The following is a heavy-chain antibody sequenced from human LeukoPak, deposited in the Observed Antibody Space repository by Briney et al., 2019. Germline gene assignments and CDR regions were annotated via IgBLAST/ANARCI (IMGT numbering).Heavy chain of an antibody. CDR3: AKDWGSYFASGSSYLDY. CDR2: ISSSGSTI. J-gene: IGHJ4*02. Sequence: PGGSLRLSCAASGFTFSSYEMNWVRQAPGKGLEWVSYISSSGSTIYYADSVKGRFTISRDNAKNSLYLQMNSLRAEDTAVYYCAKDWGSYFASGSSYLDYWGQGTLVSVSS. CDR1: GFTFSSYE. D-gene: IGHD3-10*01. V-gene: IGHV3-48*03.